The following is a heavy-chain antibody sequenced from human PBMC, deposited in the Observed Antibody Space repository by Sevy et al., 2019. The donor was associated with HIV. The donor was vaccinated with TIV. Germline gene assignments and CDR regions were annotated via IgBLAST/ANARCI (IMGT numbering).Heavy chain of an antibody. CDR2: VSYDGSNT. Sequence: GGSLRLSCAASGLTFRSFSMHWVRQAPGKWLEWVTTVSYDGSNTYYADSVKGRFAVFRDNSRNLLNLQMNNLRPEDTAVYYCALERLSSDVAEYFQNWGQRTPVTVSS. CDR1: GLTFRSFS. CDR3: ALERLSSDVAEYFQN. J-gene: IGHJ1*01. V-gene: IGHV3-30*09. D-gene: IGHD1-1*01.